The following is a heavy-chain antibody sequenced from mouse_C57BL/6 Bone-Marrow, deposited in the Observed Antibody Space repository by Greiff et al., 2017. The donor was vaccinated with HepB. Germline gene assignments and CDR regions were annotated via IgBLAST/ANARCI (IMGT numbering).Heavy chain of an antibody. CDR3: ARWGSLYYFDD. D-gene: IGHD6-2*01. J-gene: IGHJ2*01. CDR2: IDPSDSET. V-gene: IGHV1-52*01. Sequence: QVQLQQPGAELVRPGSSVKLSCKASGYTFTSYWMHWVKQRPIQGLEWIGNIDPSDSETHYNQKFKDKATLTVDKSSSTAYMQLSSLTSEDSAVYYRARWGSLYYFDDWGQGTTLTVSS. CDR1: GYTFTSYW.